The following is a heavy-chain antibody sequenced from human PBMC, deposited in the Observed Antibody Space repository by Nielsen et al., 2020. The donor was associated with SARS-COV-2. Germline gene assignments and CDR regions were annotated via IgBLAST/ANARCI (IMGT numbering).Heavy chain of an antibody. CDR1: GFTFSRYW. CDR2: SSSDGSST. D-gene: IGHD3-10*01. J-gene: IGHJ6*03. V-gene: IGHV3-74*01. Sequence: GESLKISCAASGFTFSRYWMHWVRQAPGKGLVWVSRSSSDGSSTFYADSVKGRFIISRDNAENTLFLQMHSLRVEDTGVYYCARGTVTMVRGLNRRYYYYYMDVWGKGTTVTVSS. CDR3: ARGTVTMVRGLNRRYYYYYMDV.